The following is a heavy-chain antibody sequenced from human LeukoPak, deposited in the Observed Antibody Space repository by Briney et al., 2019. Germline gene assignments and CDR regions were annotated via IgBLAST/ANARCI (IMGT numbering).Heavy chain of an antibody. CDR1: GYTFTGYY. CDR3: ASIRGPVDTAMVDYYYYYMDV. CDR2: INPNSGGT. D-gene: IGHD5-18*01. V-gene: IGHV1-2*02. J-gene: IGHJ6*03. Sequence: ASVKVSCKASGYTFTGYYMHWVRQAPGQGLEWMGWINPNSGGTNYAQKFQGRVTMTRDTSISTAYMELSRLRSDDTAVYYCASIRGPVDTAMVDYYYYYMDVWGKGTTVTISS.